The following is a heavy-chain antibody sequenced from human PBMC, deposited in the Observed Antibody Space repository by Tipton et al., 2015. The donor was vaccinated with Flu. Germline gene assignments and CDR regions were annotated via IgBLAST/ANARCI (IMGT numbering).Heavy chain of an antibody. CDR2: INHSGST. Sequence: TLSLTCAVYGGSFSGYYWSWIRQPPGKGLEWIGEINHSGSTNYNPSLKSRVTISVDTSKNQFSLKLSSVTAADTAVYYRARGNPEYYYGSGSYYGALYYFDYWGQGTLVTVSS. D-gene: IGHD3-10*01. J-gene: IGHJ4*02. V-gene: IGHV4-34*01. CDR3: ARGNPEYYYGSGSYYGALYYFDY. CDR1: GGSFSGYY.